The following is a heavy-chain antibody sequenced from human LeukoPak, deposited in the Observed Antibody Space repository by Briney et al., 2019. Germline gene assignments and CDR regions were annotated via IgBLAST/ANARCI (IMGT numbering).Heavy chain of an antibody. V-gene: IGHV4-34*01. CDR3: ATYKPGGWFDP. Sequence: SETLSLTCAVYGGSFSGYYWSWIRQPPGKGLEWIGEINHSGSTNYNPSLKSRVTISVDTSKNQFSLKLSSVTAADTAVYYCATYKPGGWFDPWGQGTLVTVSS. CDR2: INHSGST. J-gene: IGHJ5*02. CDR1: GGSFSGYY. D-gene: IGHD3-16*01.